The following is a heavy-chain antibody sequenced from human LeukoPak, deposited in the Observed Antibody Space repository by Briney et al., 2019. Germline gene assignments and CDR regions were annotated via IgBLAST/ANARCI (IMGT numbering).Heavy chain of an antibody. Sequence: PSETLSLTCAVYGGSFSGYYWSWIRQPPGKGLEWIGEINHSGSTNYNPSLKSRVTISVDTSKNQFSLKLSSVTAADTAVYYCAIESLLYSSGLPRGQGTLVTVSS. V-gene: IGHV4-34*01. J-gene: IGHJ5*02. CDR3: AIESLLYSSGLP. CDR1: GGSFSGYY. CDR2: INHSGST. D-gene: IGHD6-19*01.